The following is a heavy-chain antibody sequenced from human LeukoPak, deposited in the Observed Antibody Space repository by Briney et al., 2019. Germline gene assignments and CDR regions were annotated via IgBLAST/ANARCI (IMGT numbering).Heavy chain of an antibody. J-gene: IGHJ6*03. Sequence: PGGSLRLFCAASGFTLSSYAMSWVRQAPGKGLEWVSAIRGSGGSTYYADSVTGRFTISRDNSKNTLYLQMNSLRAEDTAVYYCASGFRVIRYYYYYYYMDVWGKGTTDSVSS. V-gene: IGHV3-23*01. CDR2: IRGSGGST. CDR3: ASGFRVIRYYYYYYYMDV. D-gene: IGHD3-22*01. CDR1: GFTLSSYA.